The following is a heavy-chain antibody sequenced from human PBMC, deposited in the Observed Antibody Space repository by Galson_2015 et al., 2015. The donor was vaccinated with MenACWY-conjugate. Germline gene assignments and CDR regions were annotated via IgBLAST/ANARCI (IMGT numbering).Heavy chain of an antibody. CDR3: ARRSIAARPSYWYFDL. J-gene: IGHJ2*01. Sequence: QSGAEVTKPGESLKISCTGSGYSFTSYWIGWVRQMHGKGLEWMGIIYPGDSDTRYSPSFQGQVTISADKSISTAYLQWSSLKASDTAMYYCARRSIAARPSYWYFDLWGRGTLVTVSS. D-gene: IGHD6-6*01. CDR1: GYSFTSYW. V-gene: IGHV5-51*03. CDR2: IYPGDSDT.